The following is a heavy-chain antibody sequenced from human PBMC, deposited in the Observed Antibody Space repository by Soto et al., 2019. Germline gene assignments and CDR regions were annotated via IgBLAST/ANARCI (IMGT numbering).Heavy chain of an antibody. Sequence: QVQLVESGGDVVQPGRSLRLSCAGSGFSFSRFAIHWVRQAPGKGLEWVAVITYDGSNQYYADSVKGRFTVSRDNSRSTVYLQMNNLRSEDTAIYYCARLFGGYSGSHADEFDIWGQGTMVPDSS. J-gene: IGHJ3*02. CDR2: ITYDGSNQ. D-gene: IGHD1-26*01. V-gene: IGHV3-30-3*01. CDR1: GFSFSRFA. CDR3: ARLFGGYSGSHADEFDI.